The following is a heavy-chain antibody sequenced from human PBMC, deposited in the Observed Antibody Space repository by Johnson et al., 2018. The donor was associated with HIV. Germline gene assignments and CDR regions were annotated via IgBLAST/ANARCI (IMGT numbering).Heavy chain of an antibody. CDR2: IKQDGSEK. CDR3: AKDGFGWADAFDI. D-gene: IGHD2-2*03. V-gene: IGHV3-7*01. CDR1: GFTFSSYW. Sequence: VQVVESGGGLVQPGGSLRLSCAASGFTFSSYWMSWVRQAPGKGLEWVANIKQDGSEKYYVDSVKGRLTISRDNAKNSLYLQMNSLRAEDTAVYYCAKDGFGWADAFDIWGHGTMVTVSS. J-gene: IGHJ3*02.